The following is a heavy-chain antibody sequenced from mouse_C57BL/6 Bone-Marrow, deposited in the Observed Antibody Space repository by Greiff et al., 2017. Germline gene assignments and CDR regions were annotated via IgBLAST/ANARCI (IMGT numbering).Heavy chain of an antibody. Sequence: QVRLKESGPELVKPGASGKISCKASGYAFSSPWMNWVKQRPGKGLEWIGRIYPGDGDTNYNGKFKGKATLTADKSSSTAYMQLSSLTSEDSAVYFCARGAYAMDYWGQGTSVTVSS. CDR2: IYPGDGDT. CDR3: ARGAYAMDY. CDR1: GYAFSSPW. V-gene: IGHV1-82*01. J-gene: IGHJ4*01.